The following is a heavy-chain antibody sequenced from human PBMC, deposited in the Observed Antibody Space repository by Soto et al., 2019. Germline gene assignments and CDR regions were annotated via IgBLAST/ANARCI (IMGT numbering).Heavy chain of an antibody. J-gene: IGHJ1*01. CDR1: GGSISSSRYY. Sequence: TLSLTCTVSGGSISSSRYYWGWIRQPPGKGLEWIGRIYYSGIIYNITPLKSRVTISVDTSKSQFSLKLSAVTSADTAVYYCARRGSTRQSHYFQHWGQGILVTVSS. D-gene: IGHD2-2*01. CDR2: IYYSGII. CDR3: ARRGSTRQSHYFQH. V-gene: IGHV4-39*01.